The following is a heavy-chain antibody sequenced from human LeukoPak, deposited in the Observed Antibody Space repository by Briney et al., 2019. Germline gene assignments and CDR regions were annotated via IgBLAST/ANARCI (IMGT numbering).Heavy chain of an antibody. CDR3: ARVRRLPRTTHYYYYYYLDV. CDR2: ITISVST. J-gene: IGHJ6*03. V-gene: IGHV4-34*01. Sequence: PLETLSLTCAVYVVAFRGDYWSWIRHPPGKGLEWSGEITISVSTNYNPSLTSRVTISVDTPKTQSSLTLSSVTAADPAAYYCARVRRLPRTTHYYYYYYLDVWGKGTTVTVSS. CDR1: VVAFRGDY. D-gene: IGHD5-12*01.